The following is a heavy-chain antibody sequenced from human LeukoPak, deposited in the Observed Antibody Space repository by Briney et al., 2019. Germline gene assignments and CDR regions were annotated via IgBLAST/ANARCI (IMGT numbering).Heavy chain of an antibody. Sequence: ASVKVSCEASGYTFTSYGISWVRQAPGQGLEWMGWISAYNGNTNYAQKLQGRVTMTTDTSTSTAYMELRSLRSDDTAVYYCARAFSSTSRGWFDPWGQGTLVTVSS. V-gene: IGHV1-18*01. D-gene: IGHD2-2*01. CDR1: GYTFTSYG. CDR2: ISAYNGNT. CDR3: ARAFSSTSRGWFDP. J-gene: IGHJ5*02.